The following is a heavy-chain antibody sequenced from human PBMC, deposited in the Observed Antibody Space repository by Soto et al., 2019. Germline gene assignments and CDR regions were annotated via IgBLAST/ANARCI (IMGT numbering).Heavy chain of an antibody. V-gene: IGHV4-4*07. Sequence: PSETLSLTCTVSGGSISSYYWSWIRQPAGKGLEWIGRIYTSGSTNYNPSLKSRVTMSVDTFKNQFSLKLSSVTAADTAVYYCARAPRQADIVPPGRFDPWGQGTPVPVYS. D-gene: IGHD2-8*01. CDR3: ARAPRQADIVPPGRFDP. J-gene: IGHJ5*02. CDR2: IYTSGST. CDR1: GGSISSYY.